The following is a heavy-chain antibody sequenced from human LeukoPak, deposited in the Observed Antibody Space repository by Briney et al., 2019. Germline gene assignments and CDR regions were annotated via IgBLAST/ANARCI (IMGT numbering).Heavy chain of an antibody. V-gene: IGHV3-74*01. CDR1: GFTFGNSW. D-gene: IGHD1-14*01. CDR3: VVVVEPPDSDGFDV. Sequence: GGSLRLSCAASGFTFGNSWVHWVRQAPGKGLVWVSLINADGSTATYADSVKGRFTISRDNARNTLSLQMNSLTIEDKAVYYCVVVVEPPDSDGFDVWGQGTMITVSS. J-gene: IGHJ3*01. CDR2: INADGSTA.